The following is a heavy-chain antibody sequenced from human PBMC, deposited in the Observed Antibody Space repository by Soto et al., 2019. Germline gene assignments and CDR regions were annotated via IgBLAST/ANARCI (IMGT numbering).Heavy chain of an antibody. Sequence: EVQLLESGGGLVQPGGSLRLPCAASGFTFSSYAMSWVRQAPGKGLEWVSAISGSGDSTYYADSVKGRFTISRDNSKTTLYLQMNSLRAEDTAVYYCAKGVLGYCTSTSCHAYWFDPWGQGTLVTVSS. CDR1: GFTFSSYA. CDR2: ISGSGDST. D-gene: IGHD2-2*01. J-gene: IGHJ5*02. CDR3: AKGVLGYCTSTSCHAYWFDP. V-gene: IGHV3-23*01.